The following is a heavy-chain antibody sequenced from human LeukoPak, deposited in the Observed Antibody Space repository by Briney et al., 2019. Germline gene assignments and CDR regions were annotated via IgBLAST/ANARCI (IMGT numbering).Heavy chain of an antibody. D-gene: IGHD4-23*01. J-gene: IGHJ4*02. CDR2: INPNSGGT. V-gene: IGHV1-2*02. Sequence: ASVKVSCKASGYTFTGYYMHWVRQAPGQGLEWMGWINPNSGGTNYAQKFQGRVTMTRDTSISTAYMELSRLRSDDTAVYYCATSPMVRWRVDYWGQGTLVTVSS. CDR1: GYTFTGYY. CDR3: ATSPMVRWRVDY.